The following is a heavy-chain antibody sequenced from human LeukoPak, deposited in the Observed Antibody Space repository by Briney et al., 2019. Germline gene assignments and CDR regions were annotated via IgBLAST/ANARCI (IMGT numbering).Heavy chain of an antibody. Sequence: PGGSLRLSCAASGFTLSSYAIHWVRQAPGKGLEWVAVISYDGSNKYYADSVKGRFTISRDNSKNTLYLQMNSLRAEDTAVYYCARDRDTAMVHAAFDIWGQGTMVTVSS. V-gene: IGHV3-30*04. CDR2: ISYDGSNK. CDR1: GFTLSSYA. J-gene: IGHJ3*02. D-gene: IGHD5-18*01. CDR3: ARDRDTAMVHAAFDI.